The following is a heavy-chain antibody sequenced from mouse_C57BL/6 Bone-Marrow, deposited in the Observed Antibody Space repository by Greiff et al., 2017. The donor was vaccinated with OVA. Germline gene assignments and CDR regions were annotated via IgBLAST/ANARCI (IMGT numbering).Heavy chain of an antibody. CDR2: IDPENGDT. J-gene: IGHJ2*01. V-gene: IGHV14-4*01. CDR1: GFNIKDDY. CDR3: TTFITTVVAPFFDY. Sequence: EVKLVESGAELVRPGASVKLSCTASGFNIKDDYMHWVKQRPEQGLEWIGWIDPENGDTEYASKFQGKATITADTSSNTAYLQLSSLTSEDTAVYYCTTFITTVVAPFFDYWGQGTTLTVSS. D-gene: IGHD1-1*01.